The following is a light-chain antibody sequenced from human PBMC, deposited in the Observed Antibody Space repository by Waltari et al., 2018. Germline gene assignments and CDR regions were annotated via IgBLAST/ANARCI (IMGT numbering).Light chain of an antibody. J-gene: IGLJ3*02. CDR1: SNDLGTYNL. V-gene: IGLV2-23*01. Sequence: QSAPTQPASVSGSPGQSISISCTGTSNDLGTYNLVSWYQHYPGKAPKLLIYADNKRPSWVSTRCSGSKLGSTASLTSSGLQGDDEADYYCCSYAGSYWLFGGGTKLTVL. CDR2: ADN. CDR3: CSYAGSYWL.